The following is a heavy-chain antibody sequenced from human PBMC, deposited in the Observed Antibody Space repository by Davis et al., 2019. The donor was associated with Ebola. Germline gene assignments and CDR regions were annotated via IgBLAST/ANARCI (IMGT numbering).Heavy chain of an antibody. Sequence: PSETLSLTCAVSGGSISSGGYSWSWIRQPPGKGLEWIGYIYHSGSTYYNPSLKSRVTISVDTSKNQFSLELSSVTAADTAVYYCARASANWGNNWFDPWGQGTLVTVSS. CDR2: IYHSGST. J-gene: IGHJ5*02. CDR1: GGSISSGGYS. V-gene: IGHV4-30-2*01. CDR3: ARASANWGNNWFDP. D-gene: IGHD7-27*01.